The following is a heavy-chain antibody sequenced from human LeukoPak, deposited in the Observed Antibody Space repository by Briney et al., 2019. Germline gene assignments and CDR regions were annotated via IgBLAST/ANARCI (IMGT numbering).Heavy chain of an antibody. V-gene: IGHV1-69*04. CDR3: ARSADSSGYAY. J-gene: IGHJ4*02. CDR1: GGTFSSYA. Sequence: ASVKVSCKASGGTFSSYAISWVRQAPGQGLEWMGRIIPILGIANYAQKFQGRVTITADKSTSTAYMELSSLGSEDTAVYYCARSADSSGYAYWGQGTLVTVSS. D-gene: IGHD3-22*01. CDR2: IIPILGIA.